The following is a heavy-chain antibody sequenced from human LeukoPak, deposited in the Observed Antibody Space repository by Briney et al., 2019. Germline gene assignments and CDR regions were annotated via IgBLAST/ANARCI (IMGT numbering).Heavy chain of an antibody. J-gene: IGHJ4*02. CDR2: INIDGSST. V-gene: IGHV3-74*01. Sequence: TGGSLRLSCAVSGFTFSSYWMHWVRQAPGKGLVWVSRINIDGSSTIYADSLKGRFTISRDNSKNTLYLQMNSLRAEDTAVYYCAKDRSSWYYFDYWGQGTLVTVSS. D-gene: IGHD6-13*01. CDR3: AKDRSSWYYFDY. CDR1: GFTFSSYW.